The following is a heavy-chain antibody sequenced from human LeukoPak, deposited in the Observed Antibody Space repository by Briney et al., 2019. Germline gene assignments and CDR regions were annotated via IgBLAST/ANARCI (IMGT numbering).Heavy chain of an antibody. Sequence: GASVKVSCKASGYTFSSYDINWVRQAPGQGLEWMGWSNPNGGGTNYAQKFQGRVTMTRDTSINTAYMELSRLRSDDTAVYYCARDGGPASITPNWYFDLWGRGTLVTVSS. J-gene: IGHJ2*01. D-gene: IGHD1-14*01. V-gene: IGHV1-2*02. CDR3: ARDGGPASITPNWYFDL. CDR1: GYTFSSYD. CDR2: SNPNGGGT.